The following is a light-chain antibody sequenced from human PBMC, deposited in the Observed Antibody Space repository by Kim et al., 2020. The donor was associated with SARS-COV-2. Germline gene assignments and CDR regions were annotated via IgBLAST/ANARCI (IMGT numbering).Light chain of an antibody. CDR2: DAS. V-gene: IGKV1-13*02. Sequence: SAAVGDRFTITCRASQGISSALAWYQQKPGKAPKLLIYDASSLESGVPSRFSGSGSGTDFTLTISSLQPEDFATYYCQQFNSYPTFGQGTRLEIK. CDR1: QGISSA. J-gene: IGKJ5*01. CDR3: QQFNSYPT.